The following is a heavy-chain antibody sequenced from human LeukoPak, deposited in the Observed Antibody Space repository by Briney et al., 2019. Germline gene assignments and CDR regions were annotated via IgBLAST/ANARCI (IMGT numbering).Heavy chain of an antibody. J-gene: IGHJ1*01. V-gene: IGHV4-34*01. D-gene: IGHD3-10*01. CDR2: INHSGST. CDR3: ARGRRYGSELISKYFQH. CDR1: GGSFSGYY. Sequence: SETLSLTCAVYGGSFSGYYWSWIRQPPGKGLEWIGEINHSGSTNYNPSLKSRVTISVDTSKNQFSLKLSSVTAADTAVYYCARGRRYGSELISKYFQHWGQGTLVTVSS.